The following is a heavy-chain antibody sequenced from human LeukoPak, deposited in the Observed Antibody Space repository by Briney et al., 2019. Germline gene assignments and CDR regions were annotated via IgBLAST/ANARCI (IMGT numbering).Heavy chain of an antibody. Sequence: PSETLSLTCTVSGGSISSSSYYWSWIRQPPGKGLEWIGYIYHSGSTYYNPSLKSRVTISVDRSKNQFSLKLSSVTAADTAVYYCARRITMSGDSPWGQGTLVTVSS. CDR2: IYHSGST. CDR1: GGSISSSSYY. V-gene: IGHV4-30-2*01. D-gene: IGHD3-10*02. CDR3: ARRITMSGDSP. J-gene: IGHJ5*02.